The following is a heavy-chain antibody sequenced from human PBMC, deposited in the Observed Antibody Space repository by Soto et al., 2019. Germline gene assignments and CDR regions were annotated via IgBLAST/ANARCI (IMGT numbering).Heavy chain of an antibody. Sequence: GGSLRLSCAASRFTFSSYAMSWVRQAPGKGLEWVANIRQGGSQESYVDSVKGRFTISRDNAKNSVYLQMTSLRAEDRAVYYCARAAFPSWGSYPLDYWGRGTLVTVS. CDR2: IRQGGSQE. CDR1: RFTFSSYA. D-gene: IGHD3-16*02. V-gene: IGHV3-7*04. J-gene: IGHJ4*02. CDR3: ARAAFPSWGSYPLDY.